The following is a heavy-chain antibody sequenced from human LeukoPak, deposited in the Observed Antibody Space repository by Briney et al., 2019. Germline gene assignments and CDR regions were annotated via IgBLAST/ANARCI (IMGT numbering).Heavy chain of an antibody. D-gene: IGHD3-10*01. J-gene: IGHJ5*02. CDR2: IYTSGST. CDR1: GGSISSYY. CDR3: ARSITMVRGVWWFDP. V-gene: IGHV4-4*07. Sequence: PSETLSLTCTVSGGSISSYYWSWIRQPAGGGLDWIGRIYTSGSTNYNPSLKSRVTMSVDTSKNQLSLKLSSVTAADTAVYYCARSITMVRGVWWFDPWGQGTLVTVSS.